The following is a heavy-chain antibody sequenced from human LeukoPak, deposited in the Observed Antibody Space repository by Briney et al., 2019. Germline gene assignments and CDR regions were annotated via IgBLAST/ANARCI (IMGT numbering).Heavy chain of an antibody. CDR2: ISYDGSNK. CDR1: GFTFSSYG. V-gene: IGHV3-30*18. D-gene: IGHD3-10*01. CDR3: AKDPTMVRGVVIPGVGVDV. J-gene: IGHJ6*02. Sequence: GGSLRLSCAASGFTFSSYGMHWVRQAPGKGLEWVTVISYDGSNKYYADSVKGRFTISRDNSKNTLYLQMDSLRAEDTAVYYCAKDPTMVRGVVIPGVGVDVWGQGTTVTVSS.